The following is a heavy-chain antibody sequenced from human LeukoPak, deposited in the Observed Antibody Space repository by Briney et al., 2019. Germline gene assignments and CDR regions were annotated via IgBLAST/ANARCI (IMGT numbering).Heavy chain of an antibody. CDR1: GGSISSGGYY. D-gene: IGHD3-16*01. CDR2: IYYSGST. Sequence: SQTLSLTCTVSGGSISSGGYYWSWIRQHPGTGLEWIGYIYYSGSTYYNPSLKSRVTISVDTSKNQFSLKLSSVTAADTAVYYCARDSTPVSTGPNWFDPWGQGTLVTVSS. CDR3: ARDSTPVSTGPNWFDP. V-gene: IGHV4-31*03. J-gene: IGHJ5*02.